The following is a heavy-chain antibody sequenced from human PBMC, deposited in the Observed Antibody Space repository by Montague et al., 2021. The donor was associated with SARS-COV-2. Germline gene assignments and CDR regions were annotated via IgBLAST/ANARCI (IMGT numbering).Heavy chain of an antibody. CDR1: GGSISSSSYY. CDR2: IYYSGST. Sequence: SETLSLTCTVSGGSISSSSYYWGWIRQPPGKGLEWIGSIYYSGSTYYNPSLKSRVTISVETSKNQFSLKLSSVTAAETAVYYCASPAYYYDRSGSDAFDIWGQGKMVTVSS. J-gene: IGHJ3*02. CDR3: ASPAYYYDRSGSDAFDI. D-gene: IGHD3-22*01. V-gene: IGHV4-39*01.